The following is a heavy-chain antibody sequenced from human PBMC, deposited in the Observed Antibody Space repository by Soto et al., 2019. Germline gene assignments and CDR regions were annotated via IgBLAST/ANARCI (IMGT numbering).Heavy chain of an antibody. CDR3: ARGVKVLRVFGLNTYYYYCMCV. V-gene: IGHV1-8*01. D-gene: IGHD3-10*01. CDR2: MNPNSGDT. Sequence: QVHLVQSGAEVKKPGASVKVSCKASGYTFTSYDINWVRQVAGQGLEWMGWMNPNSGDTAYAQEFQGRVTRWRNTSISIAYMELGSLRHADTAVYYCARGVKVLRVFGLNTYYYYCMCVWGKGTTVTLSS. CDR1: GYTFTSYD. J-gene: IGHJ6*03.